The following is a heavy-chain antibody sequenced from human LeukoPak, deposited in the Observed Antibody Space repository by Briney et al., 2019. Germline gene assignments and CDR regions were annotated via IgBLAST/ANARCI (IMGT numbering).Heavy chain of an antibody. CDR3: ARGEMATTYYFDY. J-gene: IGHJ4*02. D-gene: IGHD5-24*01. CDR1: GGTFSSYA. CDR2: IIPIFGTA. V-gene: IGHV1-69*01. Sequence: ASVKVSCKASGGTFSSYAISWVRQAPGQGLEWMGGIIPIFGTANYAQKFQGRVTITADESTSTAYMELSSLRSEDTAVYYCARGEMATTYYFDYWGQGTLVTVSS.